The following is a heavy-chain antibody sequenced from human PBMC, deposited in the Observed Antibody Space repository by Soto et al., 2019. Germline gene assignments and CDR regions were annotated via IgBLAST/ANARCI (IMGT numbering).Heavy chain of an antibody. D-gene: IGHD4-17*01. V-gene: IGHV4-59*02. CDR3: ASILYGANAFDY. Sequence: PSETLSLTCSVSGGSVTSYYWTWIRQTPGRGLHFIGYTSYSGSTSYNPSLRGRVTISTDTSKNQLSLKLSSVTAADTAIYYCASILYGANAFDYWGQGALVTVSS. CDR2: TSYSGST. J-gene: IGHJ4*02. CDR1: GGSVTSYY.